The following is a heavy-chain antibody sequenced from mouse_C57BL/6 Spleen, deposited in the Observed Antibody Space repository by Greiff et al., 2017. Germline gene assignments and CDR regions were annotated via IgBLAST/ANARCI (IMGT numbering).Heavy chain of an antibody. J-gene: IGHJ4*01. CDR1: GYTFTSYW. D-gene: IGHD1-1*01. V-gene: IGHV1-69*01. Sequence: QVQLQQPGAELVMPGASVKLSCKASGYTFTSYWMHWAKQRPGQGLEWIGEIDPSDSYTNYNQKFKGKSTLTVDKSSSTAYMQLSSLTSEDSAVYYCARYYYGSSYAMDYWGQGTSVTVSS. CDR2: IDPSDSYT. CDR3: ARYYYGSSYAMDY.